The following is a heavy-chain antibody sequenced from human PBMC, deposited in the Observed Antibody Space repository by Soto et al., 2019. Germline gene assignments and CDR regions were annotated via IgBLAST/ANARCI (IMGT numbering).Heavy chain of an antibody. CDR1: GFTFGIYS. CDR3: ARGDRFRCSGDRCFSDGLFLS. V-gene: IGHV3-48*02. D-gene: IGHD2-15*01. Sequence: GGSLRLSCAASGFTFGIYSMNWVRQAPGKGLEWISYINGSSSTMYYADSVKGRFIISRDNADNSLYLQMNSLRDADTAVYYCARGDRFRCSGDRCFSDGLFLSWGQGALVTVSS. CDR2: INGSSSTM. J-gene: IGHJ5*02.